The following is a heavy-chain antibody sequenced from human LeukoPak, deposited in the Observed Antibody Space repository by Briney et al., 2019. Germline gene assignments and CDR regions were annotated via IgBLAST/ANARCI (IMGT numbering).Heavy chain of an antibody. J-gene: IGHJ2*01. CDR3: ARGGDYDFWSGYWSSSNWYFDL. D-gene: IGHD3-3*01. Sequence: PSETLSLTCAVYGGSFSGYYWSWIRQPPRKGLEWIGEINHSGSTNYNPSLKSRVTISVDTSKNQFSLKLSSVTAADTAVYYCARGGDYDFWSGYWSSSNWYFDLWGRGTLVTVSS. CDR2: INHSGST. CDR1: GGSFSGYY. V-gene: IGHV4-34*01.